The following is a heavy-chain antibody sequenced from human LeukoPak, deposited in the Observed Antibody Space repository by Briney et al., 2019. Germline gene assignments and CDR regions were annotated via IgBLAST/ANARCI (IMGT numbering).Heavy chain of an antibody. CDR3: ASFGISWRSSY. Sequence: GGSLRLSCAASGFTFSSYWMHWVRQAPGKGLVWVSRISDDGSYTSNVDSVKGRFTISRDNVNNMLYLHMNSLRAEDTAVYYCASFGISWRSSYWGQGTLVTVSS. CDR2: ISDDGSYT. V-gene: IGHV3-74*01. CDR1: GFTFSSYW. D-gene: IGHD2-21*01. J-gene: IGHJ4*02.